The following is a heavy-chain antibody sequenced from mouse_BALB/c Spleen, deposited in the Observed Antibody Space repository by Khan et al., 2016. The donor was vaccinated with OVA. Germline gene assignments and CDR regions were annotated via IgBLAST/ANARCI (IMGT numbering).Heavy chain of an antibody. J-gene: IGHJ3*01. Sequence: EVQLRESGPGLVKPSQSLSLTCSVTGYSITSGYFWNWIRQFPGNKLEWMGYIRYDGNSNYNQSLKNRISITRDTSKNQVFLQLNSVTPEDTATYYCARWGSSGPAGFAYWGQGTLVTVSA. D-gene: IGHD3-1*01. V-gene: IGHV3-6*02. CDR2: IRYDGNS. CDR3: ARWGSSGPAGFAY. CDR1: GYSITSGYF.